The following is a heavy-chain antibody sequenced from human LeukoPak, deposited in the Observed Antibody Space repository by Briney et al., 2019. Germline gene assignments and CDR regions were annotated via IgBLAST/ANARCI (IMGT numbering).Heavy chain of an antibody. Sequence: PGGSLRLSCAASGFTFSSYSMNWVRQAPGKGLEWVSSISSSSSYIYYADSVKGRFTISRDNAKNSLYLQMNSLRAEDTAVYYCARDQWFTMVQGPYYGMDVWGQGTTVTVSS. J-gene: IGHJ6*02. D-gene: IGHD3-10*01. CDR2: ISSSSSYI. V-gene: IGHV3-21*01. CDR3: ARDQWFTMVQGPYYGMDV. CDR1: GFTFSSYS.